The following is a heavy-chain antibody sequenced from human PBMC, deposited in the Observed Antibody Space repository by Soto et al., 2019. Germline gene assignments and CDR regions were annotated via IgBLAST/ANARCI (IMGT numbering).Heavy chain of an antibody. Sequence: EAQLVESGGGLVQPGGSLRLSCAASGFTFTSYWMSWVRQAPGKGLEWVANIKQDGSDKYYVDSVKGRFTISRDNAKSSLYLQMNSLRADDTAVYYCARETYGDYFDYWGQGTLVTVSS. V-gene: IGHV3-7*01. CDR3: ARETYGDYFDY. J-gene: IGHJ4*02. D-gene: IGHD4-17*01. CDR2: IKQDGSDK. CDR1: GFTFTSYW.